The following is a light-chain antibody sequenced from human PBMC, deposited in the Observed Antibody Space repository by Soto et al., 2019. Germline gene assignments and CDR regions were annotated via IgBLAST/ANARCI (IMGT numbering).Light chain of an antibody. Sequence: QSVLTQPPSVSGAPGQRVTISCTGSSSNIGAGYDVHWYQQLPGTAPKVLIYGNSNRPSGVPDRFFGSKSGTSASLAITGLQAEDEAGYYCQSYDSSLSGVVFGGGTKVTVL. J-gene: IGLJ2*01. CDR2: GNS. CDR1: SSNIGAGYD. CDR3: QSYDSSLSGVV. V-gene: IGLV1-40*01.